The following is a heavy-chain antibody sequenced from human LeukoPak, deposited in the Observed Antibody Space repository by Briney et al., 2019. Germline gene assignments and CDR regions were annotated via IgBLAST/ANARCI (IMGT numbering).Heavy chain of an antibody. J-gene: IGHJ5*02. CDR2: ISSSGSTI. Sequence: GGSLRLSCAASGFTFSSYEMKWVRQAPGKGLEWVSYISSSGSTIYYADSVKGRFTISRDNSKNILFLQMNSLRAEDTAVYYCATMQWLEGVDWFDPWGQGTLVTVSS. V-gene: IGHV3-48*03. CDR1: GFTFSSYE. D-gene: IGHD6-19*01. CDR3: ATMQWLEGVDWFDP.